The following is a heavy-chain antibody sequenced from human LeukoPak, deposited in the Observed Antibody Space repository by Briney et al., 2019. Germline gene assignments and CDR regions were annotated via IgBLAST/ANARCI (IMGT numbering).Heavy chain of an antibody. J-gene: IGHJ4*02. Sequence: SETLSLTCSVSGGSISSSSYYWGWIRQPPGKGLEWIGSIYYSGRTYYNPSLKSRVTISVDTSKNQFSLKLSSVTAADTAVYYCARRWNDAFDYWGQGTLATVSS. V-gene: IGHV4-39*01. CDR3: ARRWNDAFDY. D-gene: IGHD1-1*01. CDR2: IYYSGRT. CDR1: GGSISSSSYY.